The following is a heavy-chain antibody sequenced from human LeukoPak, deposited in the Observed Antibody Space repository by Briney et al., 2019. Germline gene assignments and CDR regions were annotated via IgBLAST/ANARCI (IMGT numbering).Heavy chain of an antibody. CDR1: GGSFSGYY. CDR3: ASLSAVSRGFDY. CDR2: INHSGST. Sequence: SETLSLTCAVYGGSFSGYYWGWIRQPPGKGLEWIGEINHSGSTNYNPSLKSRVTISIDTSKNQFSLKLSSVTAADTAVYYCASLSAVSRGFDYWGQGTLVTVSS. V-gene: IGHV4-34*01. J-gene: IGHJ4*02.